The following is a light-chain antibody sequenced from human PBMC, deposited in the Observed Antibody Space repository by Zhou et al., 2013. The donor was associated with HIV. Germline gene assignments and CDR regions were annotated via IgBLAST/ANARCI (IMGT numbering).Light chain of an antibody. CDR2: DAS. CDR3: QQRSSWPLT. CDR1: QSVSSSY. Sequence: EIVLTQSPGTLSLSPGERATLSCRASQSVSSSYIAWYQQKPGQAPRLLIYDASKRATGIPARFSGSGSATDFTLTITSLEPEDFAFYFCQQRSSWPLTFGGGTNVEIK. V-gene: IGKV3D-20*02. J-gene: IGKJ4*01.